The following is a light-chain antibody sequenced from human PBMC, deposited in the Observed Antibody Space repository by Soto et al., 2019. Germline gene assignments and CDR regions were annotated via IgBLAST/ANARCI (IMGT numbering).Light chain of an antibody. V-gene: IGLV1-44*01. Sequence: QSVLTQQPSASATPGQRVTISCSGRSSDVGSNTVNWYQQFPGAAPKLLIYSNDQRPSGVPDRFSASKSGTSASLAISGLQSEDEADYYCATWDDSLFGNVFGTGTKVTVL. J-gene: IGLJ1*01. CDR2: SND. CDR1: SSDVGSNT. CDR3: ATWDDSLFGNV.